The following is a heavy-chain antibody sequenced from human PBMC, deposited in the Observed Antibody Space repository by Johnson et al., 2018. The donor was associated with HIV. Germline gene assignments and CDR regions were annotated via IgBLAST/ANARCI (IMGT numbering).Heavy chain of an antibody. V-gene: IGHV3-20*04. CDR1: GFMFDDYG. D-gene: IGHD6-19*01. J-gene: IGHJ3*02. CDR2: INWNGGST. Sequence: EVQLVESGGGVVQPGGSLRLSCTASGFMFDDYGMNWVRQAPGKGLEWVSGINWNGGSTGYADSMKGRFTISRDNAKNSLYLQMNSLRAEDTALYYCARDRQAVRGTFDIWGQGTMVTVSS. CDR3: ARDRQAVRGTFDI.